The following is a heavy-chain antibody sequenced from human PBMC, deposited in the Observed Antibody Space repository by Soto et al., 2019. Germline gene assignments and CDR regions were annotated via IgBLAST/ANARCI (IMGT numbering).Heavy chain of an antibody. Sequence: ITLKESGPTVVKPTQTLTLTCIFSGFALSTAGVGVAWIRQPPGKALEWLALIYWDDDKRYSPSLKSRLTFIKDTSKNQVVLTMTDLDPVDTATYYCAHFPYYNYDGLDVLGQGTTVTVSS. V-gene: IGHV2-5*02. J-gene: IGHJ6*02. D-gene: IGHD3-10*01. CDR2: IYWDDDK. CDR3: AHFPYYNYDGLDV. CDR1: GFALSTAGVG.